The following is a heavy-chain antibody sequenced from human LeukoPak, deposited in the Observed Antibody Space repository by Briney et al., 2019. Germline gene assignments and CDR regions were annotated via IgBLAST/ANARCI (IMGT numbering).Heavy chain of an antibody. D-gene: IGHD3-22*01. Sequence: GGSLRLSCAASGFTFDDYGMSWVRHAPGKGLEWVSAISGSGGSTYYADSVKGRFTISRDNSKNTLYLQMNSLRAEDTAVYYCAKDPSHTMIVVVLVWGQGTMVTVSS. V-gene: IGHV3-23*01. CDR3: AKDPSHTMIVVVLV. CDR1: GFTFDDYG. CDR2: ISGSGGST. J-gene: IGHJ3*01.